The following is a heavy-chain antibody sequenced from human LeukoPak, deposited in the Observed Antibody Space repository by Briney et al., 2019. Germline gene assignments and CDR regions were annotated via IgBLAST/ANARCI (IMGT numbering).Heavy chain of an antibody. CDR3: ARSPPAITTRTVGAFDI. CDR1: GGSISSYY. V-gene: IGHV4-4*07. Sequence: PSETLSLTCTVSGGSISSYYWSWIRQPAGKGLEWIGRIYTSGSTNYNPSLKSRVTMSVGTSKNQFSLKLSSVTAADTAVYYCARSPPAITTRTVGAFDIWGQGTMVTVSS. CDR2: IYTSGST. D-gene: IGHD3-22*01. J-gene: IGHJ3*02.